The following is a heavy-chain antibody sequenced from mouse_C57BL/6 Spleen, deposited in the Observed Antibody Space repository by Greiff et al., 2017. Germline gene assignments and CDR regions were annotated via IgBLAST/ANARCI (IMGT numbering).Heavy chain of an antibody. CDR3: TRKTYAWFAY. V-gene: IGHV1-15*01. D-gene: IGHD2-12*01. CDR2: VDPETGGT. Sequence: QVQLQQSGAELVRPGASVTLSCKASGYTFTDYEMHWVKQTPVHGLEWIGAVDPETGGTAYNQKFKGKAILTADKSSSTAYMELRSLTSEDSAVYYCTRKTYAWFAYWGQGTLVTVSA. CDR1: GYTFTDYE. J-gene: IGHJ3*01.